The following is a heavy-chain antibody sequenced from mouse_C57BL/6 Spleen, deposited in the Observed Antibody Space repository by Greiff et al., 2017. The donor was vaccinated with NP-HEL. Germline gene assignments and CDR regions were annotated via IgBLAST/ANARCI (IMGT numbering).Heavy chain of an antibody. Sequence: VQLKESGPGLVKPSQSLSLTCSVTGYSITSGYYWNWIRQFPGNKLEWMGYISYDGSNNYNPSLKNRISITRDTSKNQFFLKLNSVTTEDTATYYCARYGYDGGYFDVWGTGTTVTVSS. CDR1: GYSITSGYY. V-gene: IGHV3-6*01. CDR3: ARYGYDGGYFDV. J-gene: IGHJ1*03. D-gene: IGHD2-2*01. CDR2: ISYDGSN.